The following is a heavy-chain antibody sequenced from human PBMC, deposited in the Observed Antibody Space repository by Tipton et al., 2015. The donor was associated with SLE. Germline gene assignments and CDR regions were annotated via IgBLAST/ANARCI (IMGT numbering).Heavy chain of an antibody. CDR3: ARDGIAAAGRNFDY. CDR1: GFTFSTYS. CDR2: ISGSSRYM. Sequence: LSLTCAASGFTFSTYSMNWVRQAPGKGLEWVSFISGSSRYMYYADSVKGRFTISRDNAKNSLYLQMNSLRVEDTAIYYCARDGIAAAGRNFDYWGQGTLVTVSS. J-gene: IGHJ4*02. V-gene: IGHV3-21*03. D-gene: IGHD6-13*01.